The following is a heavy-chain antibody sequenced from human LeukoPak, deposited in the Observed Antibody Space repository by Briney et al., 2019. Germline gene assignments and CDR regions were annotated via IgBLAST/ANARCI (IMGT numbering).Heavy chain of an antibody. V-gene: IGHV1-18*04. CDR2: ISAYNGNT. CDR3: ARDWDCSGGSCYSLAYFDY. CDR1: GYTFTSCG. Sequence: ASVKVSCTASGYTFTSCGISWVRQAPGQGLEWMGWISAYNGNTNYAQKLQGRVTMTTDTSTSTAYMELRSLRSDDTAEYYCARDWDCSGGSCYSLAYFDYWGQGTLVTVSS. J-gene: IGHJ4*02. D-gene: IGHD2-15*01.